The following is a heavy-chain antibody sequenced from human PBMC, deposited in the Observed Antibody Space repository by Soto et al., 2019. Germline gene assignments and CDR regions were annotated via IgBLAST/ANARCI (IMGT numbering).Heavy chain of an antibody. CDR1: GGTFSSYT. Sequence: QVQLVQSGAEVKKPGSSVKVSCKASGGTFSSYTISWVRQAPGQGLEWMGRIIPILGIANYAQKFQGRVTITADKSTSTAYMELSRLRSEDTAVYYCATGLVVDYDIDYWGQGTLVTVSS. CDR3: ATGLVVDYDIDY. CDR2: IIPILGIA. D-gene: IGHD2-15*01. V-gene: IGHV1-69*02. J-gene: IGHJ4*02.